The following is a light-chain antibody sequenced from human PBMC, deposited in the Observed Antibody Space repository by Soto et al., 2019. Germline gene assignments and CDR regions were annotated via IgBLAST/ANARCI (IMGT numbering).Light chain of an antibody. CDR1: QSISSW. V-gene: IGKV1-5*01. CDR3: QQYNSYRT. J-gene: IGKJ1*01. CDR2: DAS. Sequence: DIPMTQSPSTLSASVGDRVTITCRASQSISSWLAWYQQKPGKAPKLLIYDASSLESGVPSRFSDSGSGTEFTLVLSSLQPDDFATYYFQQYNSYRTFGQGTKVEIK.